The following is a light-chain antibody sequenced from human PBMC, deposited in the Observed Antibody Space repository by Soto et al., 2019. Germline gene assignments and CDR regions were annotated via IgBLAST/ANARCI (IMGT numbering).Light chain of an antibody. Sequence: DIQMTQSPSTLSASVGDRVTITCRASQSISSSLAWYQQKPGKAPKLLIYDASNLESGVPSRFSGSGSGTEFTLTISSLQPDDFATYYCQQYNSYVYTFGQGTKLEIK. V-gene: IGKV1-5*01. CDR3: QQYNSYVYT. CDR1: QSISSS. CDR2: DAS. J-gene: IGKJ2*01.